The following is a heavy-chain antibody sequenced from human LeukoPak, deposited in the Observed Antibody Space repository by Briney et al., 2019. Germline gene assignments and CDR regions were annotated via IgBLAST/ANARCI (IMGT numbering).Heavy chain of an antibody. V-gene: IGHV3-30*02. Sequence: GGSLRLSCAASGFTFSSYGMHWVRQAPGKGLEWVAFIRYDGSNKYYADSVKGRFTISRDNSKNTLYLQMNSLRAEDAAVYYCARGVATITGYYFDYWGQGTLVTVSS. J-gene: IGHJ4*02. CDR3: ARGVATITGYYFDY. CDR1: GFTFSSYG. CDR2: IRYDGSNK. D-gene: IGHD5-12*01.